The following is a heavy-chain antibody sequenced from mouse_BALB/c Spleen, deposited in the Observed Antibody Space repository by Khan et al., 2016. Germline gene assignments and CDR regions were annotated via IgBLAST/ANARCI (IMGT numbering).Heavy chain of an antibody. CDR3: ASDHGSSYVWFAY. J-gene: IGHJ3*01. CDR2: INTYTGEE. V-gene: IGHV9-1*02. CDR1: GYTFTNYG. D-gene: IGHD1-1*01. Sequence: QIQLVQSGPELKKPGETVKISCKASGYTFTNYGMNWVKQAPGKGLKWMGWINTYTGEEAYSDDFKGRFAFSLETSASTAYLQINKLKNENRATYFCASDHGSSYVWFAYWGQGTLVTVSA.